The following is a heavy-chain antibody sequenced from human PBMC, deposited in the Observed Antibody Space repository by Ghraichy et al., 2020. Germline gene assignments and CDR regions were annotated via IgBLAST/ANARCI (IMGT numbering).Heavy chain of an antibody. CDR3: ARRGSGTNRVGAPYSSYFDY. V-gene: IGHV4-39*01. J-gene: IGHJ4*01. Sequence: KRLEWIGSIYYSGSTYYNPSLKSRVTISVDTSKNKFSLKLSSVTAADTPVYYCARRGSGTNRVGAPYSSYFDY. D-gene: IGHD1-26*01. CDR2: IYYSGST.